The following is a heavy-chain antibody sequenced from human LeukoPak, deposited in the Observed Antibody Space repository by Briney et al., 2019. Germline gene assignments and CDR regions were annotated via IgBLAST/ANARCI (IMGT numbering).Heavy chain of an antibody. CDR1: GYSISSGYY. Sequence: PSETLSLTCTVSGYSISSGYYWGWIRQPPGKGLEWIGSIYHSGSTYYNPSLKSRVTISVDKSKNQFSLKLSSVTAADTAVYYCARRLGAAAGDYWGQGTLVTVSS. CDR2: IYHSGST. CDR3: ARRLGAAAGDY. D-gene: IGHD6-13*01. V-gene: IGHV4-38-2*02. J-gene: IGHJ4*02.